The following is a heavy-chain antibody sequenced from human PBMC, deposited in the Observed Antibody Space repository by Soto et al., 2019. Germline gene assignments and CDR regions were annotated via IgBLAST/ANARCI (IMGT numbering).Heavy chain of an antibody. J-gene: IGHJ6*02. Sequence: QVQLVESGGGVVQPGRSLRLSCAASGFTFGTYAMHWVRQAPGQGLEWVGVISYDGSNKYYADSVRGRFTISRDKSKNTVYLQMNSLKAGDTAVYYCAQGMNYDYNYSLDVWGQGTTVTVSS. CDR2: ISYDGSNK. CDR1: GFTFGTYA. CDR3: AQGMNYDYNYSLDV. V-gene: IGHV3-30*18.